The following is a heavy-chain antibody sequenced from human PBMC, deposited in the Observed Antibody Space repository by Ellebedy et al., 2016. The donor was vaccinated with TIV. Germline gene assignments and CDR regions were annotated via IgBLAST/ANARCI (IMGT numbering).Heavy chain of an antibody. CDR3: ARGLTYCGSDCSGYFQH. V-gene: IGHV4-34*01. Sequence: SETLSLTCAVYGGSFSGYYWSWIRQPPGKGLEWIGEINHNGKTNYSPSLKSRVTVSVDTSKNQFSLKLSSVTAADTAVYYCARGLTYCGSDCSGYFQHWGQGTLVTVSS. CDR2: INHNGKT. J-gene: IGHJ1*01. D-gene: IGHD2-21*02. CDR1: GGSFSGYY.